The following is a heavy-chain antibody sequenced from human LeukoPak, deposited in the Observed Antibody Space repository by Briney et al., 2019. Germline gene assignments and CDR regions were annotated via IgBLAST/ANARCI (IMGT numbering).Heavy chain of an antibody. CDR3: AKPRHICSSTSCYFFDY. J-gene: IGHJ4*02. CDR2: ISYDGSNK. Sequence: GGSLRLSCAASGFTFSSYGMHWVRQAPGKGLEWVAVISYDGSNKYYADSVKGRFTISSDNSKNTLYLQMNSLRAEDTAVYYCAKPRHICSSTSCYFFDYWGQGTLVTVSS. D-gene: IGHD2-2*01. V-gene: IGHV3-30*18. CDR1: GFTFSSYG.